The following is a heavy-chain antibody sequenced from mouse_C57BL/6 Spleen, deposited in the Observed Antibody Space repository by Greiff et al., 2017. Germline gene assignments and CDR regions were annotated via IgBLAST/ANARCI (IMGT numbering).Heavy chain of an antibody. Sequence: QVQLQQSGPELVKPGASVKISCKASGYSFTSYYIHWVKQRPGQGLEWIGWIYPGSGNTKYNEKFKGKATLTADTSSSTAYMQLSSLTSEDSAVYYCARSRPEDAMDYWGQGTSVTVSS. J-gene: IGHJ4*01. D-gene: IGHD3-2*02. V-gene: IGHV1-66*01. CDR1: GYSFTSYY. CDR2: IYPGSGNT. CDR3: ARSRPEDAMDY.